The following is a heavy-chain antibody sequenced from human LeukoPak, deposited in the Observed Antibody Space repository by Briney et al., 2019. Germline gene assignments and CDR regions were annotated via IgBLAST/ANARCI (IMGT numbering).Heavy chain of an antibody. V-gene: IGHV3-7*01. CDR3: ARATSFGAGKRYYYYYMDV. D-gene: IGHD6-13*01. Sequence: SCKASGYTFTDYYMHWVRQAPGKGLEWVANIKQDGSEKYYVDSVKGRFTISRDNAKNSLYLQMNSLRAEDTAVYYCARATSFGAGKRYYYYYMDVWGKGTTVTVSS. CDR1: GYTFTDYY. CDR2: IKQDGSEK. J-gene: IGHJ6*03.